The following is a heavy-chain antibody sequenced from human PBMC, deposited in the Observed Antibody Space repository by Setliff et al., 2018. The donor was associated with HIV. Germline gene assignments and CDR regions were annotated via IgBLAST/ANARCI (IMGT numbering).Heavy chain of an antibody. J-gene: IGHJ5*02. Sequence: SEALSLTCSVSGGSISSSTYYWGWIRQPPGKGLEWIGDIFYTGSTYYNPSLKSRVAISVDTSENQFSLKLNSVTAADTAVYYCARRGRDGVFIMFATGFDPWGQGALVTVSS. CDR3: ARRGRDGVFIMFATGFDP. V-gene: IGHV4-39*01. CDR2: IFYTGST. D-gene: IGHD2-8*01. CDR1: GGSISSSTYY.